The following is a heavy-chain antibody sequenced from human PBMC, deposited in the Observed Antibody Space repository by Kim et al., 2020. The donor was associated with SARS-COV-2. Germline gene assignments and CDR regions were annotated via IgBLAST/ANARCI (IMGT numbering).Heavy chain of an antibody. J-gene: IGHJ4*02. Sequence: GGSLRLSCAASGFTFSTYAMNWVRQAPGKGLEWVASISISGTNTYYVDSVKGRFTISRDNSKNTLYLQMNSLRAEDTAVYYCVKKGIVVPGTPYFDYWGQGTLVTVSS. CDR1: GFTFSTYA. D-gene: IGHD2-2*01. V-gene: IGHV3-23*01. CDR3: VKKGIVVPGTPYFDY. CDR2: ISISGTNT.